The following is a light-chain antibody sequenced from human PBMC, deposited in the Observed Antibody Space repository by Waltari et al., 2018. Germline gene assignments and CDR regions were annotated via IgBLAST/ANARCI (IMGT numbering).Light chain of an antibody. CDR2: EVS. CDR3: CSYASSGTFV. J-gene: IGLJ1*01. Sequence: QSALTQPASLSGSPRQSIPISCTGTSSVIGSYGLVSWYQHHPGKAPKVKIYEVSKRPSGVPDHFSGSRSGNTASLTISGLQAEDEADYYCCSYASSGTFVFGTGTKVTVL. CDR1: SSVIGSYGL. V-gene: IGLV2-23*02.